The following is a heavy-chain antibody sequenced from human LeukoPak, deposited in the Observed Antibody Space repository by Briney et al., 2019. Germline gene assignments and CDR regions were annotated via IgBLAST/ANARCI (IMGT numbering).Heavy chain of an antibody. CDR3: ARPRGPFTIFGVVPFDY. J-gene: IGHJ4*02. Sequence: GGSLRLSCAASGFAFSRCAMHWVRQAPGKGLEWVAVISYDGSHKYYADSVRGRFTISRDNSKNTLFLQMNSLRAEDTAVYYCARPRGPFTIFGVVPFDYWGQGTLVTVSS. V-gene: IGHV3-30*04. CDR2: ISYDGSHK. CDR1: GFAFSRCA. D-gene: IGHD3-3*01.